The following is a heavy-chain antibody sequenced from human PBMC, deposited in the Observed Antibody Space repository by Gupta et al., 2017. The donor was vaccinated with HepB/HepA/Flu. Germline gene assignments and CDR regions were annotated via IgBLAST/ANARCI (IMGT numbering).Heavy chain of an antibody. CDR3: ARHIKGRLGFDM. J-gene: IGHJ3*02. D-gene: IGHD1-14*01. CDR2: KYYEGTS. Sequence: QLHLQELGPGLVKPSETLSLTCSVSGDSISNSNYFWGWIRQPPGKGLEWIAIKYYEGTSYYNPSLQSRVTIYLDTSKNQFSLNFDSVTASDTAVYYCARHIKGRLGFDMWGRGTVVTVSS. CDR1: GDSISNSNYF. V-gene: IGHV4-39*01.